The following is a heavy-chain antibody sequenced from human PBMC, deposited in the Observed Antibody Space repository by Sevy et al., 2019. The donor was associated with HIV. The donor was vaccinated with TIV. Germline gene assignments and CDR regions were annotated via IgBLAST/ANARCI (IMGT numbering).Heavy chain of an antibody. Sequence: GGYLRLSCAASGLTFSSSWMNWVRQAPGKGLEWVAIINPDGSQKQYVASAKGRFTISRDNAMNSLYLQMNSLRAEDTALYYCARAGYRREFDYWGQGTLVTVSS. J-gene: IGHJ4*02. CDR1: GLTFSSSW. CDR3: ARAGYRREFDY. V-gene: IGHV3-7*03. CDR2: INPDGSQK. D-gene: IGHD2-2*02.